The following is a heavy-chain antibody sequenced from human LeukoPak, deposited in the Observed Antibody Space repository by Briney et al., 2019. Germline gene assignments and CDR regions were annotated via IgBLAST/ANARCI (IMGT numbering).Heavy chain of an antibody. CDR1: GYTFTSYG. V-gene: IGHV1-18*01. Sequence: GASVKVSCKASGYTFTSYGISWVRQAPGQGLEWMGWISAYNGNTNYAQKLQGRVTMTTDTSTSTAYMELRSLRSDDTAVYYCARDSFWLGLSSFDYWGRGTLVTVSS. CDR3: ARDSFWLGLSSFDY. D-gene: IGHD3-9*01. J-gene: IGHJ4*02. CDR2: ISAYNGNT.